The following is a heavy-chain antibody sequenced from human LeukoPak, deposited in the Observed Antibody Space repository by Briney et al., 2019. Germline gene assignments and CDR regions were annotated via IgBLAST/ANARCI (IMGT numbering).Heavy chain of an antibody. V-gene: IGHV3-64*01. D-gene: IGHD3-10*01. CDR3: AVSGSAEQCLPRSSFDI. Sequence: GGSLRLSCAASGFTFSSYAMHWVRQAPGKGLEYVSAISSNGGSTYYANSVKGRFTISRDNSKNTLYLQMGSLRAEDMAVYYCAVSGSAEQCLPRSSFDIWGQGTMVTVSS. CDR2: ISSNGGST. CDR1: GFTFSSYA. J-gene: IGHJ3*02.